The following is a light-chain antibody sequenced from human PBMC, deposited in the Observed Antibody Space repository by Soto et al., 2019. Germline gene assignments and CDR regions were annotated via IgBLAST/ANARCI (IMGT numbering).Light chain of an antibody. J-gene: IGLJ2*01. Sequence: SYELTQPPSVSVSPGQTASITCSGDNLDYKYAYWHQQKPGQSPVLVIYQDRKRPSGIPERFSGSNSGNTATLTISGTQAMDEADYYCQAWDSNTRVIFGGGTKVTVL. CDR1: NLDYKY. V-gene: IGLV3-1*01. CDR2: QDR. CDR3: QAWDSNTRVI.